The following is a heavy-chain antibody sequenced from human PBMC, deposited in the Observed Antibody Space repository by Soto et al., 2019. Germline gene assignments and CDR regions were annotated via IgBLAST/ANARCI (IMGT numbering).Heavy chain of an antibody. Sequence: PRESLKISCKGSGYSFTSYWISWVRQMPGKGLEWMGRIDPSDSYTNYSPSFQGHVTISADKSISTAYLQWSSLKASDTAMYYCARQEIAARTYYYYGMDVWGQGTTVTVSS. CDR2: IDPSDSYT. J-gene: IGHJ6*02. CDR1: GYSFTSYW. CDR3: ARQEIAARTYYYYGMDV. D-gene: IGHD6-6*01. V-gene: IGHV5-10-1*01.